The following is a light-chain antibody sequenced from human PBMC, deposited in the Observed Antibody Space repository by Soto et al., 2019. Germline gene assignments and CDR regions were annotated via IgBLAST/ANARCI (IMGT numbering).Light chain of an antibody. Sequence: EVVMTQSPATLSVSPGGRATLSCRASESLSSNLAWYQQKPGQAPRLLIYGASTRGTGIPARFSGSGSGTEFTLTISSLQSEDFAVYYCQQYSDWPPTFXRGTKVDIK. V-gene: IGKV3-15*01. J-gene: IGKJ1*01. CDR1: ESLSSN. CDR2: GAS. CDR3: QQYSDWPPT.